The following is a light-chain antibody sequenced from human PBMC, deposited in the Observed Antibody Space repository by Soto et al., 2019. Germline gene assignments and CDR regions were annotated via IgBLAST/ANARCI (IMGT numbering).Light chain of an antibody. CDR1: QSVSSD. Sequence: EIVMTQSPATLSVSPGERATLSCRASQSVSSDLAWYHQKPGQAPRLLIYGASSRATGIPDRFSGSGSGTDFTLTISRLEPEDFAVYYCQQYGSSLGVTFGGGTKVDIK. V-gene: IGKV3-20*01. CDR2: GAS. CDR3: QQYGSSLGVT. J-gene: IGKJ4*01.